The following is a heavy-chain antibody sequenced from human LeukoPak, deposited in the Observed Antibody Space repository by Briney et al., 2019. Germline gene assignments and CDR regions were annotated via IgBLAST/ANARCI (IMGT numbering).Heavy chain of an antibody. CDR2: IYYSGST. Sequence: SETLSLTCTVSGGSISSSNYYWGWIRQPPGKGLEWIGTIYYSGSTYYTPSLKSRVTISVDTSKNQFSLKLSSVTAADTAVYYCASLYGSGSYYPSDYWGQGTLVTVSS. CDR1: GGSISSSNYY. J-gene: IGHJ4*02. D-gene: IGHD3-10*01. CDR3: ASLYGSGSYYPSDY. V-gene: IGHV4-39*07.